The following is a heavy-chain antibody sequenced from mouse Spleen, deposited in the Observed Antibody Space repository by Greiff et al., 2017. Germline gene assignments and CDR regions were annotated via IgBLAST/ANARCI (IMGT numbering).Heavy chain of an antibody. V-gene: IGHV14-2*01. J-gene: IGHJ4*01. CDR2: IDPEDGET. CDR1: GFNIKDYY. Sequence: DVHLVESGAELVKPGASVKLSCTASGFNIKDYYMHWVKQRTEQGLEWIGRIDPEDGETKYAPKFQGKATITADTSSNTAYLQLSSLTSEDTAVYYCASLYYDYDDGGPMDYWGQGTSVTVSS. D-gene: IGHD2-4*01. CDR3: ASLYYDYDDGGPMDY.